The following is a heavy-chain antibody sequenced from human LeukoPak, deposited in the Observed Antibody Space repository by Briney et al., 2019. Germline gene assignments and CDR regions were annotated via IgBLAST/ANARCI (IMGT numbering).Heavy chain of an antibody. CDR1: GYIFTSYY. Sequence: ASVNVSCKASGYIFTSYYIHWVRQAPGQGLEWMGIINPSGGSTNYAQKFQGRVTMTRDTSTSTVYMELSSLRSEDTAVYYCVRDLITADSWGQGTLVTVSS. D-gene: IGHD1-14*01. CDR2: INPSGGST. CDR3: VRDLITADS. J-gene: IGHJ4*02. V-gene: IGHV1-46*01.